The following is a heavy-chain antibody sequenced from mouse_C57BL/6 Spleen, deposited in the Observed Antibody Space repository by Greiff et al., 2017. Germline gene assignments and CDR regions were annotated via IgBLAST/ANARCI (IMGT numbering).Heavy chain of an antibody. CDR3: TRDFDY. J-gene: IGHJ2*01. CDR2: IDPETGGT. V-gene: IGHV1-15*01. Sequence: QVQLQQPGAELVRPGASVTLSCKASGYTFTDYEMHWVKQTPVHGLEWIGAIDPETGGTAYNQKFKGKAILTADKSSSTAYMELRSLTAEDSAVYYCTRDFDYWGQGTTLTVSS. CDR1: GYTFTDYE.